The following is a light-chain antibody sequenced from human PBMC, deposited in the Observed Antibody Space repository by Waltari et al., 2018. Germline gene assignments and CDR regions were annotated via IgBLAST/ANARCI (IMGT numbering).Light chain of an antibody. Sequence: QSALTQPASVSGSPGQSITISCTGTSSDVGGHPYVSWYQQHPGEAPKLIIYDVSSRPPVVSPLFSASRSGNTASLTISGLRTEDEADYYCSSYSSVTNVVFGGGTKLTVL. V-gene: IGLV2-14*01. CDR3: SSYSSVTNVV. CDR1: SSDVGGHPY. J-gene: IGLJ2*01. CDR2: DVS.